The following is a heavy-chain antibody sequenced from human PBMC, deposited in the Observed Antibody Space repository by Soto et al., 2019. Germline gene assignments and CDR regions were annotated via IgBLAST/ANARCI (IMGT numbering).Heavy chain of an antibody. J-gene: IGHJ6*02. CDR1: GFSLSTSGMG. Sequence: QITLKESGPTLVKPTQTLTLTCTFSGFSLSTSGMGVAWIRQPPEKALEWLAVIYWTDDKRYSPSLKSRLTITKYTSKNQVVLTMTDMDPVDTATYYCAHRKSSYYGSENTYYYGMDVWGQGTTVTVSS. CDR2: IYWTDDK. D-gene: IGHD3-10*01. CDR3: AHRKSSYYGSENTYYYGMDV. V-gene: IGHV2-5*01.